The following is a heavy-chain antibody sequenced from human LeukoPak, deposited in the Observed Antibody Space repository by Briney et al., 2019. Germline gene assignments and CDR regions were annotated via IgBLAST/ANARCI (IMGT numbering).Heavy chain of an antibody. D-gene: IGHD5-24*01. CDR2: IIPIFGTA. J-gene: IGHJ4*02. Sequence: ASVKVSCKASGGTFSSYAISWVRQAPGQGLEWMGGIIPIFGTANYAQTFQGRVTITTDESTSTAYMELSSLRSEDTAVCYCASLRDGYNTLDYWGQGTLVTVSS. V-gene: IGHV1-69*05. CDR3: ASLRDGYNTLDY. CDR1: GGTFSSYA.